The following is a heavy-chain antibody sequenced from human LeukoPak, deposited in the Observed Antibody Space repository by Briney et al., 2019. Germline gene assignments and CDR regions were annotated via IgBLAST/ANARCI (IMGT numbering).Heavy chain of an antibody. CDR3: AKGRYNWKRGGYYYYGMDV. D-gene: IGHD1-20*01. V-gene: IGHV3-53*01. CDR1: GFTVSSNY. Sequence: GGSLRLSCAASGFTVSSNYMSWVRQAPGKGLEWVSVIYSGGSTYYADSVKGRFTISRDNSKNTLYLQMNSLRAEDTAVYYCAKGRYNWKRGGYYYYGMDVWGQGTTVTVSS. J-gene: IGHJ6*02. CDR2: IYSGGST.